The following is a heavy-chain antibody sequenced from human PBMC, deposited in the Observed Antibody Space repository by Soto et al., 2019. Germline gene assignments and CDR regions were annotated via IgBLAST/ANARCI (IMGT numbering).Heavy chain of an antibody. J-gene: IGHJ3*02. CDR1: GGSISSSSYY. CDR2: IYYSGST. Sequence: QLQLQESGPGLVKPSETLSLTCTVSGGSISSSSYYWGWIRQPPGKGLEWIGSIYYSGSTYYNPSLKSRVTISADTSKNQFSLKLSSVTAADTAVYYCARQPKDAFDIWGQATMVTVSS. V-gene: IGHV4-39*01. CDR3: ARQPKDAFDI.